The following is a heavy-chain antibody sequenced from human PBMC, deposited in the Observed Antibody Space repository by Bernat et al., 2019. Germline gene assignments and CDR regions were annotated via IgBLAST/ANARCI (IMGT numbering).Heavy chain of an antibody. CDR3: ARVVKSSWHNDY. V-gene: IGHV4-34*01. CDR1: GGSFSGYY. D-gene: IGHD6-13*01. CDR2: INHSGST. J-gene: IGHJ4*02. Sequence: QVQLQQWGAGLLKPSETLSLTCAVYGGSFSGYYWSWIRQPPGKGLEWIGEINHSGSTNYNPSLESRVTISVDTSKNQFSLKLSSVTAADTAVYYCARVVKSSWHNDYWGQGTLVIVSS.